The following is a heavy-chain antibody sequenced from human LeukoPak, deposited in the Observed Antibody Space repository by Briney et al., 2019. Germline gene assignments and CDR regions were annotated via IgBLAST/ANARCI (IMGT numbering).Heavy chain of an antibody. CDR3: ARRAPYYGSGSYYSLSTPFDY. J-gene: IGHJ4*02. V-gene: IGHV4-34*01. D-gene: IGHD3-10*01. CDR1: GGSFSGYY. Sequence: SETLPLTCAVYGGSFSGYYWSWIRQPPGKGLEWIGEINHSGSTNYNPSLKSRVTISVDTSKNQFSLKLSSVTAADTAVYYCARRAPYYGSGSYYSLSTPFDYWGQGTLVTVSS. CDR2: INHSGST.